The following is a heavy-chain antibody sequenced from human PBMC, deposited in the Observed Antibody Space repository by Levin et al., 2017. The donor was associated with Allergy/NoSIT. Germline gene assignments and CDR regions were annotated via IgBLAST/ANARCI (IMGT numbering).Heavy chain of an antibody. CDR1: GFTFSSYG. J-gene: IGHJ6*03. V-gene: IGHV3-33*01. CDR3: ARDLSVLLWFRELFTGGMDV. CDR2: IWYDGSNK. D-gene: IGHD3-10*01. Sequence: AGGSLRLSCAASGFTFSSYGMHWVRQAPGKGLEWVAVIWYDGSNKYYADSVKGRFTISRDNSKNTLYLQMNSLRAEDTAVYYCARDLSVLLWFRELFTGGMDVWGKGTTVTVSS.